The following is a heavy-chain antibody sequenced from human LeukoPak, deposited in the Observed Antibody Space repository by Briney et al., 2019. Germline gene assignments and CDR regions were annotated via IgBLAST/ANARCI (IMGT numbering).Heavy chain of an antibody. V-gene: IGHV3-7*03. Sequence: GGSLRLSCAASAFTLSRHWMTWVRQAPGKGLERVANINQDGSEIHYVGSVKGRFTISRDNAKNSLYLEMNSLRAEDTAVYYCARLPGSDSYFDFWGQGTLVTVSS. CDR2: INQDGSEI. CDR3: ARLPGSDSYFDF. J-gene: IGHJ4*02. D-gene: IGHD5-12*01. CDR1: AFTLSRHW.